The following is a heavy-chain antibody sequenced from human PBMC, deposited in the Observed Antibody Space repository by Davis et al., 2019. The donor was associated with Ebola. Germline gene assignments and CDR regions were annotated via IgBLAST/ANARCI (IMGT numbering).Heavy chain of an antibody. J-gene: IGHJ5*02. D-gene: IGHD4-17*01. CDR1: GYTFISYD. CDR2: MSPKNGDT. CDR3: ARAEYGDYNNWFDP. Sequence: AASVKVSCKASGYTFISYDINWVRQATGRGLEWMGWMSPKNGDTGHAQKFQGRVTITADESTSTAYMELSSLRSEDTAVYYCARAEYGDYNNWFDPWGQGTLVTVSS. V-gene: IGHV1-8*01.